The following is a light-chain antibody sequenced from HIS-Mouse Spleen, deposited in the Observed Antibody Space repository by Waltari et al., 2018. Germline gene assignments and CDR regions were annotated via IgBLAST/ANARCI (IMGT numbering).Light chain of an antibody. Sequence: QSVLTQPPSASGTPGQRVTIPCSGRSSNIGSNYVSCYQQLPGTAPKLLIYRNNQRPSGVPDRFSGSKSGTSASLAISGLRSEDEADYYCAAWDDSLSGPVFGGGTKLTVL. V-gene: IGLV1-47*01. CDR3: AAWDDSLSGPV. CDR1: SSNIGSNY. CDR2: RNN. J-gene: IGLJ3*02.